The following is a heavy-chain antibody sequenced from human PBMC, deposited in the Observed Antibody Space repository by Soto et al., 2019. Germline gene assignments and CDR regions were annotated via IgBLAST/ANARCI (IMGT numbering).Heavy chain of an antibody. Sequence: GESLKISCKGSGYSFTSYWIAWVRQMPGKGLECMGIIYPGDSDTRYSPSFQGQVTISADKSSAYLQWSSLEASDTAMYYCARWYSSGLYYLDYWGQGTLVTVSS. D-gene: IGHD6-19*01. CDR3: ARWYSSGLYYLDY. CDR2: IYPGDSDT. V-gene: IGHV5-51*01. J-gene: IGHJ4*02. CDR1: GYSFTSYW.